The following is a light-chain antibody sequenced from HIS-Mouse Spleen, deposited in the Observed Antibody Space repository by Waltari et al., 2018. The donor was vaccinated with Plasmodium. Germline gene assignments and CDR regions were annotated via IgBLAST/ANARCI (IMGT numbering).Light chain of an antibody. Sequence: EIVMTQSPATLSVSPGERATLSCRASQSVSGNLAWYQQKPGQAPRRLIYGASTRATGIPARFSGSGSGTEFTLTISSLQSEDFAVYYCQQYNNWSFTFGPGTKVDIK. CDR3: QQYNNWSFT. CDR1: QSVSGN. V-gene: IGKV3-15*01. J-gene: IGKJ3*01. CDR2: GAS.